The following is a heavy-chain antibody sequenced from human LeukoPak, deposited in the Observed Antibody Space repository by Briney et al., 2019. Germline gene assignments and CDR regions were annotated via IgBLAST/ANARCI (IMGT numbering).Heavy chain of an antibody. CDR2: IYYSGST. D-gene: IGHD6-13*01. CDR1: GGAISSSGYY. CDR3: ARGGMGTFDI. Sequence: PSETLSLTCIVSGGAISSSGYYWGWIRQPPGKGLEWIGSIYYSGSTYYNPSLKSRVNISVDTSNNHFSLKLSSVTAADTAVYFCARGGMGTFDIFDQGTMVFVSS. J-gene: IGHJ3*02. V-gene: IGHV4-39*02.